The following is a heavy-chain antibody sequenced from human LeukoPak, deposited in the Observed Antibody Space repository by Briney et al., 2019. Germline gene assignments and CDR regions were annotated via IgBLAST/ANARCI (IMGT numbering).Heavy chain of an antibody. J-gene: IGHJ4*02. CDR3: AREGRRFGGGARVDFDY. CDR1: GGSISSYF. Sequence: PSETLSLTCTVSGGSISSYFWSWIRQPPGKGLEWIGEINHSGSTNYNPSLKSRVTISVDTSKNQFSLKLSSVTAADTAVYYCAREGRRFGGGARVDFDYWGQGTLVTVSS. CDR2: INHSGST. D-gene: IGHD3-10*01. V-gene: IGHV4-34*01.